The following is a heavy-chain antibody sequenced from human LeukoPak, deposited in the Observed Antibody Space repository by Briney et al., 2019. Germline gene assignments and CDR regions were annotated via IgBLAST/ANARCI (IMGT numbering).Heavy chain of an antibody. D-gene: IGHD7-27*01. Sequence: ASVKISCKATGYTFTSYGISWVRQAPGQGLEWMGWISSNSDNTNYAQKLQGRVTMTTDTSTSTAYMELRSLRSDDTALYFCARDWGSIKVIADYWGQGTLVTVSS. J-gene: IGHJ4*02. CDR2: ISSNSDNT. V-gene: IGHV1-18*01. CDR3: ARDWGSIKVIADY. CDR1: GYTFTSYG.